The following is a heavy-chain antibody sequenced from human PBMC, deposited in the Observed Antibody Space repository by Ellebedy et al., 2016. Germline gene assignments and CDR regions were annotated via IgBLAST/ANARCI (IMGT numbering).Heavy chain of an antibody. D-gene: IGHD6-19*01. J-gene: IGHJ4*02. CDR3: AREGSGWNSLDY. Sequence: GESLKISXAASGFTFSNYWMTWVRQAPGQGLEWVANIKQDGSEKYSVDSLKGRFTISRDNAKNSLYLQMDSLRAEDTAVYYCAREGSGWNSLDYWGQGTLVTVSS. V-gene: IGHV3-7*01. CDR2: IKQDGSEK. CDR1: GFTFSNYW.